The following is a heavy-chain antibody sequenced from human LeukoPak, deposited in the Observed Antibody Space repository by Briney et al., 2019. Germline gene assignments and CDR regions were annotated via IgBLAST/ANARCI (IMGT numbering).Heavy chain of an antibody. V-gene: IGHV3-23*01. J-gene: IGHJ4*02. CDR2: ISGSGGST. D-gene: IGHD5-18*01. CDR3: AHGYSYGVFDY. CDR1: GFTFSSYA. Sequence: GGSLRLSCAASGFTFSSYAMSWVRQAPGKGLEWVSAISGSGGSTYYADSVKGRFTISRGNSKNTLYLQMNSLRAEDTAVYYCAHGYSYGVFDYWGQGTLVTVSS.